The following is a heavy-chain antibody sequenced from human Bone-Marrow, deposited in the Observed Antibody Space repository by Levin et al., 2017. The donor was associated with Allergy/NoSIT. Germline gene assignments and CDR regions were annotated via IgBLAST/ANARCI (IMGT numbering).Heavy chain of an antibody. Sequence: GESLKISCKSSGYIFTSSDMHWVRQAPGQGLEWMGLINPSSGRTTYAQRFQGRVTMTRDTSASTVYMEVSSLRSDDTAVYYCARDIYRFDRSSWFVYWGQGTLVTVSS. D-gene: IGHD6-13*01. V-gene: IGHV1-46*01. CDR1: GYIFTSSD. CDR2: INPSSGRT. J-gene: IGHJ5*01. CDR3: ARDIYRFDRSSWFVY.